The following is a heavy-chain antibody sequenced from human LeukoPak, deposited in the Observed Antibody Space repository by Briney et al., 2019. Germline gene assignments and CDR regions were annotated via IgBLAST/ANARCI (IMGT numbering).Heavy chain of an antibody. D-gene: IGHD1-26*01. V-gene: IGHV3-53*01. J-gene: IGHJ5*02. Sequence: GGSLRLSCTVSGFTVSSNSMSWVRQAPGKGLEWVSFIYSDNTHYSDSVKGRFTISRDNSKNTLYLQMNSLRAEDTAVYYCARAGSGRSPDWFDPWGQGTLVTVSS. CDR3: ARAGSGRSPDWFDP. CDR1: GFTVSSNS. CDR2: IYSDNT.